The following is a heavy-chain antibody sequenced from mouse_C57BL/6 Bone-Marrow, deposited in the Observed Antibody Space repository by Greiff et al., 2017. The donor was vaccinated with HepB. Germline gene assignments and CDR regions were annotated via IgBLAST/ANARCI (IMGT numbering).Heavy chain of an antibody. CDR3: ARTTVVTYWYCDV. Sequence: EVKLMESGGGLVKPGGSLKLSCAASGFTFSDYGMHWVRQAPEKGLEWVAYISSGSSTSYYADTVKGRFTISRDNAKNTLYLQMTSLRSEDTAMYYCARTTVVTYWYCDVGGRGTTVTVSS. J-gene: IGHJ1*03. D-gene: IGHD1-1*01. CDR2: ISSGSSTS. V-gene: IGHV5-17*01. CDR1: GFTFSDYG.